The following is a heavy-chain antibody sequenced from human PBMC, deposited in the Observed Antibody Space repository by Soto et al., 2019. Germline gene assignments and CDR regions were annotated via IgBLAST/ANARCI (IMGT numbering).Heavy chain of an antibody. V-gene: IGHV1-3*01. CDR1: GYTFTNYA. J-gene: IGHJ4*02. Sequence: ASVKVSCKASGYTFTNYAIHWVRQAPGQRLEWMGWINADNGYTQYSQKFQGRVTMTTDTSTSTAYVDLSSLRSEDTAVYYCATGVGYGDPNFDYWGQGTQLTVSS. D-gene: IGHD4-17*01. CDR3: ATGVGYGDPNFDY. CDR2: INADNGYT.